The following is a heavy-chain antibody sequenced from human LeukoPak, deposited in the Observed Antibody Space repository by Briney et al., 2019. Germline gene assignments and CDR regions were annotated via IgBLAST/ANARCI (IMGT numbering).Heavy chain of an antibody. CDR1: GYSFPSNW. V-gene: IGHV5-51*01. CDR2: VFPADSDT. CDR3: ARHGGAFDY. J-gene: IGHJ4*02. D-gene: IGHD4-17*01. Sequence: GESLRISCKGSGYSFPSNWIGWVRQMPGKGLEWMGIVFPADSDTRYSPSFQGQVTFSAGKSISTAYLQWSSLKASDSAMYYCARHGGAFDYWGQGTLVTVSS.